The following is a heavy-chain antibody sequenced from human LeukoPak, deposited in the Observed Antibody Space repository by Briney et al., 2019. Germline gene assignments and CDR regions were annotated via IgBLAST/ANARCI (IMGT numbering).Heavy chain of an antibody. J-gene: IGHJ6*02. V-gene: IGHV1-2*04. Sequence: ASVKVSCKASGYIFTGYYMHWVRQAPGQGLEWMGWINPNSGGTNYAQKFQGWVTMTRDTSISTAYMELSRLRSDDTAVYYCARGIGGYYYYGMDVWGQGTTVTVSS. CDR3: ARGIGGYYYYGMDV. D-gene: IGHD1-26*01. CDR1: GYIFTGYY. CDR2: INPNSGGT.